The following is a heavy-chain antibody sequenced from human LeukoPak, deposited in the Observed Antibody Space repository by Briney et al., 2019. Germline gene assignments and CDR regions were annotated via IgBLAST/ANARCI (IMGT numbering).Heavy chain of an antibody. CDR2: IYYSGST. CDR3: ARGVVDWFDP. D-gene: IGHD2-2*01. Sequence: SETLSLTGAVYGGSFSGYYWSWIRQPPGKGLEWIGYIYYSGSTNYNPSLKSRVTISVDTSKNQFSLKLSSVTAADTAVYYCARGVVDWFDPWGQGTLVTVSS. V-gene: IGHV4-59*01. CDR1: GGSFSGYY. J-gene: IGHJ5*02.